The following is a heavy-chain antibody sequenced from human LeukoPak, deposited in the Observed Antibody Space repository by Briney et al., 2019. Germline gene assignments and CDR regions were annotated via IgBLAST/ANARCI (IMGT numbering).Heavy chain of an antibody. CDR3: ARRMVRGVKGFDY. Sequence: SETLSLTCAVYGGSFSGYYWSWIRQPPGKGLEWIGEINHSGSTNYYPSLKSRVTISVDTSKNQFSLKLSSVTAADTAVYYCARRMVRGVKGFDYWGQGTLVTVSS. V-gene: IGHV4-34*01. CDR1: GGSFSGYY. CDR2: INHSGST. J-gene: IGHJ4*02. D-gene: IGHD3-10*01.